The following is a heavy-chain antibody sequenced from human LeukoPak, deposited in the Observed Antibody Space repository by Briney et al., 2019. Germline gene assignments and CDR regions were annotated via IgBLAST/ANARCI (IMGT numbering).Heavy chain of an antibody. Sequence: ASVKVSCKASGYTFTGYYMHWVRQAPGQGLEWMGWINPNSGGTNYAQKFQGWVTMTRDTSISTAYMELSRLRSDDTAVYYCASEDTLTQGIAAAGSIWFDYWGQGTLVTVSS. J-gene: IGHJ4*02. D-gene: IGHD6-13*01. CDR2: INPNSGGT. CDR1: GYTFTGYY. V-gene: IGHV1-2*04. CDR3: ASEDTLTQGIAAAGSIWFDY.